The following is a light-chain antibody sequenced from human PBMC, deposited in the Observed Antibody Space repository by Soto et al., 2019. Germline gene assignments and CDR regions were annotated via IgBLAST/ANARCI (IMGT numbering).Light chain of an antibody. CDR2: DAS. V-gene: IGKV3-15*01. Sequence: ELVMTQSPATLSVSPGERATLSCRASQSVSSNLAWYQQKPGQAPRLLIYDASSRATGISARFSGSGSGTEFTLTISGLQSEDFAVYYCQQYNNWPPWTFGQGTKVEIK. CDR3: QQYNNWPPWT. CDR1: QSVSSN. J-gene: IGKJ1*01.